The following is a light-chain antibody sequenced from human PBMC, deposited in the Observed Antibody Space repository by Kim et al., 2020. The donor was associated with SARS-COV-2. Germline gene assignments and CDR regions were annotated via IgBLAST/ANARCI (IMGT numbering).Light chain of an antibody. Sequence: VAPGKTARITCGGKNIGSKSVHWYQQKPGQAPVLVIYYDSDRPSGIPERFSGSNSGNTATLTISRVEAGDEADYYCQVWDSRGVFGGGTQLTVL. CDR3: QVWDSRGV. J-gene: IGLJ2*01. CDR1: NIGSKS. CDR2: YDS. V-gene: IGLV3-21*04.